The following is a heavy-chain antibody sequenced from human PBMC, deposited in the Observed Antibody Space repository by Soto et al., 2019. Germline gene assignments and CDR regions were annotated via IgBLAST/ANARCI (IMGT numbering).Heavy chain of an antibody. V-gene: IGHV2-5*02. CDR3: AHRLSGYNWNGGYFDY. D-gene: IGHD1-1*01. J-gene: IGHJ4*02. CDR1: GFSLTSRPMG. CDR2: IYWDDDK. Sequence: QITLKESAPTRVKPTQTLTLTCTFSGFSLTSRPMGVGWIRQPPGKALEWLAFIYWDDDKRYSPSLRSRLTITKDTSGNQVVLTMTNMAPVDTATYYCAHRLSGYNWNGGYFDYWGQGALVTVSS.